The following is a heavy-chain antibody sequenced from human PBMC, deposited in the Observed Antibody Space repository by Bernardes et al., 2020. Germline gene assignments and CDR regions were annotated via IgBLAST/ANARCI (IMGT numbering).Heavy chain of an antibody. J-gene: IGHJ6*02. CDR2: INPNSGGT. D-gene: IGHD7-27*01. CDR1: GYTFTGYY. V-gene: IGHV1-2*06. CDR3: ARGRNWGRDYYYGMDV. Sequence: AALKVSCKASGYTFTGYYMHWVRQAPGQGLEWMGRINPNSGGTNYAQKFQGRVTMTRDTSISTAYMELSRLRSDDTAVYYCARGRNWGRDYYYGMDVWGQGTTVTVSS.